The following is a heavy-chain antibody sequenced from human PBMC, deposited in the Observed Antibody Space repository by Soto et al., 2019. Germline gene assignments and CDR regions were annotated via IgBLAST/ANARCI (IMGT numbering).Heavy chain of an antibody. CDR2: ISAYNGNT. V-gene: IGHV1-18*01. CDR3: ARDHRGGTADFEI. D-gene: IGHD2-15*01. J-gene: IGHJ3*02. CDR1: GYTFTSFG. Sequence: QVQLVQSGAEVKKPGASVKVSCKASGYTFTSFGISWVRQAPGQRLEWMGWISAYNGNTNYAENLQGRVTITTDTPTSTANMELSSLRSDDTPVYYCARDHRGGTADFEIWGQGTVVTVSS.